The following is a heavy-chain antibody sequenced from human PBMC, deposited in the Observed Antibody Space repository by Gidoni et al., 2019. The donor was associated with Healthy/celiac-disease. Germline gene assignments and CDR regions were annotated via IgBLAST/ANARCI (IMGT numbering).Heavy chain of an antibody. Sequence: QVQLVQSGAEVKKPGASVKVSCKASGYTFTGYYMHWVRQAPGQGLEWMGWINPNSGGTNYAQKFQGRVTMTRDTSISTAYMELSRLRSDDTAVYYCARRVMTTVTTPLNYFDYWGQGTLVTVSS. CDR2: INPNSGGT. D-gene: IGHD4-4*01. CDR3: ARRVMTTVTTPLNYFDY. CDR1: GYTFTGYY. J-gene: IGHJ4*02. V-gene: IGHV1-2*02.